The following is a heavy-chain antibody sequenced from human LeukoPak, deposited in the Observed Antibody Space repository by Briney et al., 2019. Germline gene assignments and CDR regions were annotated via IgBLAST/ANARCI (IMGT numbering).Heavy chain of an antibody. Sequence: GGSLRLSCTASGFTFSSFAMHWVSQAPGKGLEWVAVISYDGSNKYFADSVRGRFTISRDNSKNTLFLQMNSLRAEDTAVYYCAKDRRDGYNYLFDYWGQGTLVTVSS. CDR2: ISYDGSNK. CDR1: GFTFSSFA. J-gene: IGHJ4*02. V-gene: IGHV3-30-3*01. D-gene: IGHD5-24*01. CDR3: AKDRRDGYNYLFDY.